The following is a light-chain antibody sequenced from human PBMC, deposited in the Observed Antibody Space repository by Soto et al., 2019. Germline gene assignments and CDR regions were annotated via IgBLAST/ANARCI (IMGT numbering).Light chain of an antibody. CDR3: QQSYTTASIT. Sequence: DIQMTQSPSSLSASVGDRVTITCRASQSISRNLNWYQHKPGKAPKLRIYAASSLQNGVPSRFSGGGYGTEFTLSISSLQPEDFGTYYCQQSYTTASITFGQGTRLEIK. CDR2: AAS. V-gene: IGKV1-39*01. CDR1: QSISRN. J-gene: IGKJ5*01.